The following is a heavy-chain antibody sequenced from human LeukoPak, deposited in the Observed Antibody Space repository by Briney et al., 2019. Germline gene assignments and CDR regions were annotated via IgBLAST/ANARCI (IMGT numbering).Heavy chain of an antibody. V-gene: IGHV1-69*13. J-gene: IGHJ3*02. CDR1: GGTFSSYA. Sequence: GASVKVSCKASGGTFSSYAISWVRQAPGQGLEWMGGIIPIFGTANYAQKFQGRVTITADESTSTAYMELRSLRSDDTAVYYCARDGFFGSGIVGAFDIWGQGTMVTVSS. CDR3: ARDGFFGSGIVGAFDI. D-gene: IGHD3-10*01. CDR2: IIPIFGTA.